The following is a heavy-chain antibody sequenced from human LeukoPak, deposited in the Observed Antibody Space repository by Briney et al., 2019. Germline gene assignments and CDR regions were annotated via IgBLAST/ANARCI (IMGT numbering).Heavy chain of an antibody. D-gene: IGHD3-10*01. CDR1: GFTFSSYA. Sequence: GGSLRLSCAASGFTFSSYAMNWVRQAPGKGLEWVSAISGSGAGTYYADSVKGRFTISRDNSKNTLYLQMNSLRAEDTAVYYCAGSGAGEDYFDKWGQGTLVTVSS. J-gene: IGHJ4*02. CDR3: AGSGAGEDYFDK. V-gene: IGHV3-23*01. CDR2: ISGSGAGT.